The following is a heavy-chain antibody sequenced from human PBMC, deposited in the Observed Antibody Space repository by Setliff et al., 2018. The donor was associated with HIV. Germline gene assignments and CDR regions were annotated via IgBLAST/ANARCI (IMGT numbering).Heavy chain of an antibody. CDR3: ARDLGGDGYNYHYYYGMDV. CDR2: IKEDGSEE. V-gene: IGHV3-7*01. CDR1: GFTFSTYW. D-gene: IGHD3-16*01. Sequence: LSCVASGFTFSTYWMTWVRQAPEKGLEWVASIKEDGSEEYYVDSVKGRFTISRDNAKNSLYLQMNSLRAEDTAVYYCARDLGGDGYNYHYYYGMDVWGQGTTVTVSS. J-gene: IGHJ6*02.